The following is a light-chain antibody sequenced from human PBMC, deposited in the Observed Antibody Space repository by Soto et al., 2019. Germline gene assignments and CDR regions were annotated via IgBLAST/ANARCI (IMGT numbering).Light chain of an antibody. Sequence: ENVLTQSPGTLSLSPGERATLSCRSTQSVSSNYLAWYQQKPGQAPRPLIYGASSRATGIPDRFSGSGSGTDFTLTISRLEPEDFAVYYCQQYGSSPRTFGQGTKVEIK. J-gene: IGKJ1*01. V-gene: IGKV3-20*01. CDR1: QSVSSNY. CDR2: GAS. CDR3: QQYGSSPRT.